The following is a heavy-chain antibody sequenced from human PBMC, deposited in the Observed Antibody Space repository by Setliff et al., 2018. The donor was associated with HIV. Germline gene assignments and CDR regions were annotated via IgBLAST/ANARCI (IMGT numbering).Heavy chain of an antibody. CDR1: GFTLSDHY. CDR2: TTNKVNDYVT. J-gene: IGHJ6*03. V-gene: IGHV3-72*01. CDR3: ARDDYGDYEGYYYYYMDV. D-gene: IGHD4-17*01. Sequence: PGGSLRLSCAASGFTLSDHYIDWIRQAPGKGLEWVGRTTNKVNDYVTEYAASVQGRFTISRDNAKNSLYLQMNSLRAEDTALYYCARDDYGDYEGYYYYYMDVWGKGTTVTISS.